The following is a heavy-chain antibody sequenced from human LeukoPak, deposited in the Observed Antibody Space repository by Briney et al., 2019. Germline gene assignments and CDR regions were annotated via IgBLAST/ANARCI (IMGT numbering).Heavy chain of an antibody. Sequence: SVKVSCKASGGTFSSYAISWVRQAPGQGLEWMGRIIPILGIANYAQKFQGRVTITADKSTSTAYMELSSLRSEDTAVYYCARALTETTGPHAHNWFDPWGQGTLVTVSS. J-gene: IGHJ5*02. CDR3: ARALTETTGPHAHNWFDP. V-gene: IGHV1-69*04. D-gene: IGHD4-17*01. CDR1: GGTFSSYA. CDR2: IIPILGIA.